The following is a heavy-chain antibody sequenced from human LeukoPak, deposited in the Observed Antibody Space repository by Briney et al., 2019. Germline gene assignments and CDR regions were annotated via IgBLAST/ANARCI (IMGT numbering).Heavy chain of an antibody. CDR3: ARARDSSGHFRNWFDP. CDR1: GYTFTSYA. V-gene: IGHV7-4-1*02. CDR2: INTHTGNP. Sequence: ASVKVSCKASGYTFTSYAMNWVRQAPGQGLEWMGWINTHTGNPTYAQGFTGRFVFSLDTSVSTAYLQISSLKAEDTAVYYCARARDSSGHFRNWFDPWGQGTLVTVSS. D-gene: IGHD3-22*01. J-gene: IGHJ5*02.